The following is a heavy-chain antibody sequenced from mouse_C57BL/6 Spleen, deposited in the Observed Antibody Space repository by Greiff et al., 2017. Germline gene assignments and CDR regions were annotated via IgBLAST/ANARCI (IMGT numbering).Heavy chain of an antibody. CDR2: IYPGSGST. CDR3: ARGGGYDYFDY. J-gene: IGHJ2*01. D-gene: IGHD2-2*01. V-gene: IGHV1-55*01. CDR1: GYTFTSYW. Sequence: QVQLQQPGAELVQPGASVKMSCTASGYTFTSYWITWVKQRPGQGLEWIGDIYPGSGSTNYNEKFKSKATLTVDTSASTAYMQLSSLTSEDSAVYYCARGGGYDYFDYWGQGTTLTVAS.